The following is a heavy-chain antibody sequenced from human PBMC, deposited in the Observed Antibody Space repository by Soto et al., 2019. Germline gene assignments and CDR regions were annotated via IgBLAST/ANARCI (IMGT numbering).Heavy chain of an antibody. J-gene: IGHJ6*02. Sequence: PGESLKISCQGSGYRFISYWIVWVRQMPGKGLEWMGIIYPGDSDTRYSPSFQGQVTISADKSISTAYLQWSSLKASDTAMYYCARQSYYYDSSGYYYYYYGMDVWGQGTTVTVSS. CDR1: GYRFISYW. D-gene: IGHD3-22*01. CDR2: IYPGDSDT. V-gene: IGHV5-51*01. CDR3: ARQSYYYDSSGYYYYYYGMDV.